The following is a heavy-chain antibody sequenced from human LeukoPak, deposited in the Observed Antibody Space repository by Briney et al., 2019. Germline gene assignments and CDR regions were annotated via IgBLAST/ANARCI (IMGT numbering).Heavy chain of an antibody. D-gene: IGHD5-18*01. J-gene: IGHJ4*02. CDR2: IKKDGSEK. CDR1: GFTYSSYW. V-gene: IGHV3-7*01. Sequence: GGSLRLSCAASGFTYSSYWMSWVRQAPGKGLEWVANIKKDGSEKYYVDSVKGRFTISRDNAKTSLYLQMNSLRAEDTAVYYCARDLSGVTGYTYGRGIDYWGQGTLVTVSS. CDR3: ARDLSGVTGYTYGRGIDY.